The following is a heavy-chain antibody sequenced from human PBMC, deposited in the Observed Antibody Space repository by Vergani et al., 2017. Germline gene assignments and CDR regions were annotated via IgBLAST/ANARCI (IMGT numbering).Heavy chain of an antibody. D-gene: IGHD4-11*01. V-gene: IGHV1-69*01. CDR1: GGTVNSNT. Sequence: QVNLVQSGAAVEKPGSSVRVFCKASGGTVNSNTFIWVRQAPGQGLEYMGEIIPFFGTAYYAQKFQGRVTITADASTTTAYMELTDLRSEDTAIYYCASGRPTDDSHYLPMGFAFWGRGTLVTVSS. J-gene: IGHJ5*01. CDR2: IIPFFGTA. CDR3: ASGRPTDDSHYLPMGFAF.